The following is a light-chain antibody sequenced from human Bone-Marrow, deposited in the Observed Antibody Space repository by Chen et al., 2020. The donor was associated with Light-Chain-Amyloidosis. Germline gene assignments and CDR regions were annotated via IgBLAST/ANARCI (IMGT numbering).Light chain of an antibody. V-gene: IGLV3-21*02. CDR2: DDS. Sequence: SYVLTQPSSVSVAPGQTATIACGGNNIGSTSVHWYQQTPGQAPLLVGYDDSDRPSGIPERLSGSNSGNTATLTISRGEAGDEADYYCQVWDRSSDRPVFGGGTKLTAL. J-gene: IGLJ3*02. CDR1: NIGSTS. CDR3: QVWDRSSDRPV.